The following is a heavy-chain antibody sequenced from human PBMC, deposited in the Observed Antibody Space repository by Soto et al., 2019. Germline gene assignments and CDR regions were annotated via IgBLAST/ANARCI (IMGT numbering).Heavy chain of an antibody. V-gene: IGHV4-59*01. CDR1: GGSISSYY. CDR3: ARAGTELFIAARYGYYYGMDV. J-gene: IGHJ6*02. Sequence: SETLSLTCTVSGGSISSYYWSWIRQPPGKGLEWIGYIYYSGSTNYNPSLKSRVTISVDTSKNQFSLKLSSVTAADTAVYYCARAGTELFIAARYGYYYGMDVWGQGTTVTVSS. D-gene: IGHD6-6*01. CDR2: IYYSGST.